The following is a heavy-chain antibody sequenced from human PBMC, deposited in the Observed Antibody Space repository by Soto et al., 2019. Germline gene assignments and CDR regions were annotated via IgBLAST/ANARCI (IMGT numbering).Heavy chain of an antibody. J-gene: IGHJ4*02. D-gene: IGHD6-13*01. Sequence: VRSRRLSCADSGFTFSSYWMHWVRQAPGKWLVWVSRINSDGSSTSYADSVKGRFTISRDNAKNTLYLQMNSLRAEDTAVYYCARGGPSIAAAGKYGFDYWGQGTLVTVSS. CDR3: ARGGPSIAAAGKYGFDY. CDR1: GFTFSSYW. V-gene: IGHV3-74*01. CDR2: INSDGSST.